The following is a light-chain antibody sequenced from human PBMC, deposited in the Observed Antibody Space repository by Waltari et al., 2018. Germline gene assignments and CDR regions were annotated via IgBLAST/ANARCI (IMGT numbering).Light chain of an antibody. J-gene: IGKJ1*01. Sequence: DIQMTQSPSSQSASVGDRVTITCRDSQSISSYLHWYKQKPGKAPKLLFYAVSSLQSGVPSRFCGSGSGTDFTLPIISLQPEDFATYYCQQSYITPQTFGQGTKVEIK. CDR2: AVS. V-gene: IGKV1-39*01. CDR1: QSISSY. CDR3: QQSYITPQT.